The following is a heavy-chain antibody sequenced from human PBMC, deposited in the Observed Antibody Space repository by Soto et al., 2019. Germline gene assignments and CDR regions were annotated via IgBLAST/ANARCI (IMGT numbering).Heavy chain of an antibody. J-gene: IGHJ6*02. V-gene: IGHV1-69*13. CDR2: IIPIFGTA. CDR1: GCTFSSYA. Sequence: GASVKVSCKASGCTFSSYAISWVRQAPGQGLEWMGGIIPIFGTANYAQKFQGRVTITADESTSTAYMELSSLRSEDTAVYYCARDRGTFSDYYYGMDVWGQGTTVTVSS. D-gene: IGHD3-10*01. CDR3: ARDRGTFSDYYYGMDV.